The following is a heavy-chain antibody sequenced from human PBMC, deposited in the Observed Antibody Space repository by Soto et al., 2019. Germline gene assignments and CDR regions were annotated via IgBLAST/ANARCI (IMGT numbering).Heavy chain of an antibody. CDR2: IGISSTIT. D-gene: IGHD2-21*02. Sequence: EVQFLESGGGLVQPGGSLRLSCATSGLDFSGFSMNWVRQAPGKGLEWVSSIGISSTITYYADSVKGRFTISRDNSKRTLYLQMDSLEGEDTAFYYCASIPAFMVLTPRDFWGRGTLVTVSA. CDR3: ASIPAFMVLTPRDF. CDR1: GLDFSGFS. V-gene: IGHV3-23*05. J-gene: IGHJ4*02.